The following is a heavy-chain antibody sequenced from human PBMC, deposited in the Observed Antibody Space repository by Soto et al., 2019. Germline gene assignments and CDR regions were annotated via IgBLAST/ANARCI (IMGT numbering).Heavy chain of an antibody. V-gene: IGHV3-53*03. D-gene: IGHD1-7*01. J-gene: IGHJ4*02. Sequence: GGSLRLSCVATGFSVSSNYMSWVRQAPGKGLEWVSVIYRGGNRYYADSVEGRFSISRDNSKNKLFLQMTGLRDEDTAMYYCGRGSSDSSGTLRVDYWGQGTLVTVSS. CDR1: GFSVSSNY. CDR3: GRGSSDSSGTLRVDY. CDR2: IYRGGNR.